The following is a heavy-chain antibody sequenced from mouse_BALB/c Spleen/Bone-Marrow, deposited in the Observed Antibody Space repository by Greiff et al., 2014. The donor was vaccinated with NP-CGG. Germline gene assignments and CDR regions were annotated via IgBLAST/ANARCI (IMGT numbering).Heavy chain of an antibody. CDR2: IYPGDGDT. CDR1: GYNFTTHW. V-gene: IGHV1-87*01. CDR3: ARGDYGYHWCFDV. Sequence: VQLVESGAELARPGASVKLSCKASGYNFTTHWMQWVKQRPGQGLEWIGAIYPGDGDTRYTQKFKGKATLTADKSSSTAYMQLSDLASEDSAVYYCARGDYGYHWCFDVWGAGTTVTVSS. D-gene: IGHD1-2*01. J-gene: IGHJ1*01.